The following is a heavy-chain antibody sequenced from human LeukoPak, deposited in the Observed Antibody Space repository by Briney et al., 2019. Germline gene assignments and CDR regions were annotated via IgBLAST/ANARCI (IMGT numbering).Heavy chain of an antibody. CDR3: ARNWELDC. J-gene: IGHJ4*02. D-gene: IGHD1-26*01. V-gene: IGHV3-74*01. Sequence: GGSLSLSCAASGFTFSTYNMNWVRQAPGKGLVWVSRINFDGSSLGYADSVKGRFTISRDNAKNTLYLQMNSLRAEDTAVYYCARNWELDCWGQGTLVTVSS. CDR2: INFDGSSL. CDR1: GFTFSTYN.